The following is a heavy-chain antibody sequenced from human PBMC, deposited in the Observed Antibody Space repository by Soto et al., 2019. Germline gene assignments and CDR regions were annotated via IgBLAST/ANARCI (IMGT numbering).Heavy chain of an antibody. D-gene: IGHD2-2*03. CDR2: ISWNSGSI. V-gene: IGHV3-9*01. CDR1: GFTFDDYA. J-gene: IGHJ5*02. CDR3: AKAPGPGYCSSTSGLVCGDNWFDP. Sequence: GGSLRLSCAASGFTFDDYAMHWVRQAPGKGLEWVSGISWNSGSIGYADSVKGRFTISRDNAKNSLYLQMNSLRAEDTALYYCAKAPGPGYCSSTSGLVCGDNWFDPWGQGTLVTVSS.